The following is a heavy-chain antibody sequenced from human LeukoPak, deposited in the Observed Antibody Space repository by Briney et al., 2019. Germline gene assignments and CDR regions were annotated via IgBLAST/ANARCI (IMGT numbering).Heavy chain of an antibody. CDR3: AKSCSGGSCYFDF. D-gene: IGHD2-15*01. CDR1: GFTLSSYG. V-gene: IGHV3-23*01. CDR2: MSGSGGST. J-gene: IGHJ4*02. Sequence: GGSLRLSCEASGFTLSSYGMSWVRQAPGKGLKWVPGMSGSGGSTYYADSVKGRFTISRDIFKNTLYLQMNSLRAEDTAVYYCAKSCSGGSCYFDFWGQGTLVTVSS.